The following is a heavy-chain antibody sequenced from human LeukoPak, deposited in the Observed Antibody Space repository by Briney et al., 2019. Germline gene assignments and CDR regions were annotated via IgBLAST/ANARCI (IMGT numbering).Heavy chain of an antibody. Sequence: ASVKVSCKASGYTFTSYDINWVRQATGQGLEWMGWMNPNSGNTGYAQKFQGRVTMTRNTSISTAYMELSSLGSEDTAVYYCARSYCGGDCSNGYYFYGMDVWGQGTTVTISS. CDR2: MNPNSGNT. V-gene: IGHV1-8*01. CDR3: ARSYCGGDCSNGYYFYGMDV. J-gene: IGHJ6*02. CDR1: GYTFTSYD. D-gene: IGHD2-21*02.